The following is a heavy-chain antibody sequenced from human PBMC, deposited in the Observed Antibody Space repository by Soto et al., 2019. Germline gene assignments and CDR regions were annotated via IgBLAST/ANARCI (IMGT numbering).Heavy chain of an antibody. CDR1: GFTFSSYA. J-gene: IGHJ4*02. CDR2: ISGSGGST. CDR3: AKDRLMGEWFSPPKS. D-gene: IGHD3-3*01. Sequence: HPGGSLRLSCAASGFTFSSYAMSWVRQAPGRGLEWVSGISGSGGSTYYADSVKGRFTISRDNSKNMLYLQMNSLRVEDTAIYYCAKDRLMGEWFSPPKSWGQGTLVTVSS. V-gene: IGHV3-23*01.